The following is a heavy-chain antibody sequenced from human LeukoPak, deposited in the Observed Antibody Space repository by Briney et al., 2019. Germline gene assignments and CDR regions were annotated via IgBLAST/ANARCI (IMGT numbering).Heavy chain of an antibody. CDR3: ARASYRYDFWSGYYPPYWFDP. CDR2: IKQDGSEK. V-gene: IGHV3-7*01. J-gene: IGHJ5*02. CDR1: GFTFSSYW. D-gene: IGHD3-3*01. Sequence: PGGSLRLSCAASGFTFSSYWMSWVRQAPGKGLEWVANIKQDGSEKYYVDSVKGRFTISRDNAKNSLYLQMNSLRAEDTAVYYCARASYRYDFWSGYYPPYWFDPWGQGTLVTVSS.